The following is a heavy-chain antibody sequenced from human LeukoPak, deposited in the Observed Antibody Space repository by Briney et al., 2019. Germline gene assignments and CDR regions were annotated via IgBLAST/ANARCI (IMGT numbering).Heavy chain of an antibody. J-gene: IGHJ6*03. D-gene: IGHD2-8*02. V-gene: IGHV4-39*07. CDR3: ARASVGWWHDRPYYMDV. CDR1: GGSISTGSYD. CDR2: ISYSGST. Sequence: SETLSLTCTVSGGSISTGSYDWGWIRQPPGKGLEWIGSISYSGSTSYNPSLKSRVTISVDTSKNQFSLKLSSVTAADTAVYYCARASVGWWHDRPYYMDVWGKGITVTVSS.